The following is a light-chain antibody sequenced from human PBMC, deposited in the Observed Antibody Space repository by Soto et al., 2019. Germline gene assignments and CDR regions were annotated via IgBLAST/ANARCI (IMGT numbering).Light chain of an antibody. CDR2: EVN. Sequence: QSVLTQPPSASGSPGQSVTISCTGTSSDVGGYNYVSWYQQHPGKAPKLMIYEVNKRPSGVPDRFSGSKSGNTASLTVSGLQAEDEADYYCSSYAGSSTFGVFGGGTKVTV. CDR3: SSYAGSSTFGV. CDR1: SSDVGGYNY. V-gene: IGLV2-8*01. J-gene: IGLJ2*01.